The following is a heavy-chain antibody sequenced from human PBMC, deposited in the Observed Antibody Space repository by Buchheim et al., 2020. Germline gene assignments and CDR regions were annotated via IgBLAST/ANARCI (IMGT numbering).Heavy chain of an antibody. Sequence: EVQLLESGGGLVQPGGSLRLSCAASGFTFSNYAMSWVRQAPAKGLEWVSGISTTGGSTYYADSVKGRFTVSRDNSENTLYLQMNSLRAEDTAVYYCASGGSYLIAAFDYWGQGTL. CDR3: ASGGSYLIAAFDY. D-gene: IGHD1-26*01. V-gene: IGHV3-23*01. CDR2: ISTTGGST. J-gene: IGHJ4*02. CDR1: GFTFSNYA.